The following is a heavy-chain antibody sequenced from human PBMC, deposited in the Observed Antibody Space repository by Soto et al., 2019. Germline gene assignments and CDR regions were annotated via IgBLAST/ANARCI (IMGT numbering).Heavy chain of an antibody. V-gene: IGHV3-21*01. J-gene: IGHJ6*03. D-gene: IGHD2-15*01. Sequence: EVQLVESGGGLVQPGGSLRLSCAASEFTFSSYSMNWVRQAPGKGLEWVSSISNSGSYIYYADSVRGRFIISRDNAKNSLYLQMDSLRAEDTAVYYCARGECSGGSCYDIVYCHMDVWGKGTTVTVSS. CDR1: EFTFSSYS. CDR2: ISNSGSYI. CDR3: ARGECSGGSCYDIVYCHMDV.